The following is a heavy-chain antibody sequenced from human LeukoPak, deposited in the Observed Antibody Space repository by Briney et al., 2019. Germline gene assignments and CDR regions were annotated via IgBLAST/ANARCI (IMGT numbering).Heavy chain of an antibody. J-gene: IGHJ4*02. CDR1: GGSISSYY. CDR2: IYSSGCT. CDR3: ARDLGFWSGPDY. V-gene: IGHV4-4*07. D-gene: IGHD3-3*01. Sequence: SETLSLTCTVSGGSISSYYWSWIRQPAGKGLQWIGRIYSSGCTNYSPSLKSRVTMSVDTSKNQFSLRLTSVTAADTAVYYCARDLGFWSGPDYWGQGTLVIVSS.